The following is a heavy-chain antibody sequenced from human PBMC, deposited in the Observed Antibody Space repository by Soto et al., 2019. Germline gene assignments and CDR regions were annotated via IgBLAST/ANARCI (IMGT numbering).Heavy chain of an antibody. CDR2: ISAYNGNT. V-gene: IGHV1-18*01. D-gene: IGHD6-13*01. Sequence: QVQLVQSGAEVKKPGASVKVSCKASGYTFTSYGISWVRQAPGQGLEWMGWISAYNGNTNYAQKLQGRATTTTDTATSRAYMEVRSLRSDDTAVYYCARDAGSIAAAGTLDYWGQGTLVTVSS. CDR3: ARDAGSIAAAGTLDY. CDR1: GYTFTSYG. J-gene: IGHJ4*02.